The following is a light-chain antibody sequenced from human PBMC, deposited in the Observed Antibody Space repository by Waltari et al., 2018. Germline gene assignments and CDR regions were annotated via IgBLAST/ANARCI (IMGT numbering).Light chain of an antibody. J-gene: IGLJ1*01. CDR1: SSDIGGYT. Sequence: QSAMTQPASVSGSPGQSITISCTGTSSDIGGYTFSWYQHHPGKAPKLVIYDVTNRPSGVSNRFSGSKSGNTASLTISGLQAEDEGDYYCSSYTGSSTLCVFGTGTKVTVL. CDR2: DVT. CDR3: SSYTGSSTLCV. V-gene: IGLV2-14*03.